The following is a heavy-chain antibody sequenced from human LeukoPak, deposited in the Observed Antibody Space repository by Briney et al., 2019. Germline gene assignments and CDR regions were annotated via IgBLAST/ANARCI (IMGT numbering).Heavy chain of an antibody. V-gene: IGHV4-39*01. Sequence: SETLSLTCTVSGGSISSSSYYWGWIRQPPGKGLEWIGSIYYSGSTYSDPSLKSRVTISVDTSKNQFSLKLSSVTAADTAVYYCARGLRIFGVPKKGNWFDPWGQGTLVTVSS. J-gene: IGHJ5*02. D-gene: IGHD3-3*01. CDR1: GGSISSSSYY. CDR2: IYYSGST. CDR3: ARGLRIFGVPKKGNWFDP.